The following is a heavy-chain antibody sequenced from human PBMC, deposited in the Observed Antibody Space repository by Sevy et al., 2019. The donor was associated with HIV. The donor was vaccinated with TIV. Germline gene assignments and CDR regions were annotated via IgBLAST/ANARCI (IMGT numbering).Heavy chain of an antibody. Sequence: GGSLRLSCAASGFTFSSYAMHWVRQAPGKGLEWVAVISYDGSNKYCADSVKGRFTISRDNSKNTLYLQMNSLRAEDTAVYYCARASNYRHFDYWGQGTLVTVSS. V-gene: IGHV3-30-3*01. D-gene: IGHD4-4*01. CDR3: ARASNYRHFDY. CDR2: ISYDGSNK. CDR1: GFTFSSYA. J-gene: IGHJ4*02.